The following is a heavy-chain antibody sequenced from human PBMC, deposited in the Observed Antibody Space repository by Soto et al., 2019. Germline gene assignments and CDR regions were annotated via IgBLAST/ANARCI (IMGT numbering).Heavy chain of an antibody. Sequence: QVHLVQSGAEVKKPGASVKVSCKTSGYTFTNNIIHWVRQAPGQRLERMGWVNAGNDNTKWSREFQGRLTLTKDTSATTAYMELSSLTSEDTAIYFCAREVPYGYSRFDYWGQGTLVTVSS. J-gene: IGHJ4*02. CDR1: GYTFTNNI. V-gene: IGHV1-3*01. CDR2: VNAGNDNT. D-gene: IGHD5-18*01. CDR3: AREVPYGYSRFDY.